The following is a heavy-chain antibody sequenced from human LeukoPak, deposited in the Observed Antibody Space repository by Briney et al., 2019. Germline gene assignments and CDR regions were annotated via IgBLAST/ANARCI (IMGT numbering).Heavy chain of an antibody. CDR3: AKATYSSSWNLYFDY. CDR2: ISGSGGGT. J-gene: IGHJ4*02. D-gene: IGHD6-13*01. CDR1: GFSFSSYA. Sequence: GGSLRLSCATSGFSFSSYAMSWVRQAPGKGLEWVSSISGSGGGTYYADSVNGRFTISRDSSKNTLYLQMNSLRAEDTAVYYCAKATYSSSWNLYFDYWGQGTLVTVSS. V-gene: IGHV3-23*01.